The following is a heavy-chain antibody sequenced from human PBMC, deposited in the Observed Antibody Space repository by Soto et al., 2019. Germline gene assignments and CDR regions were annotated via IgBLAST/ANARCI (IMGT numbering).Heavy chain of an antibody. Sequence: GGSLRLSCAASGFTFSNAWMNWVRQAPGKGLEWVGRIKSKTDGGTTDYAAPVKGRFTISRDDSKNTLYLQMNSLKTEDTAVYYCTTNPGYSSSWYYYYYGMDVWGQGTTVTV. CDR1: GFTFSNAW. D-gene: IGHD6-13*01. V-gene: IGHV3-15*07. J-gene: IGHJ6*02. CDR2: IKSKTDGGTT. CDR3: TTNPGYSSSWYYYYYGMDV.